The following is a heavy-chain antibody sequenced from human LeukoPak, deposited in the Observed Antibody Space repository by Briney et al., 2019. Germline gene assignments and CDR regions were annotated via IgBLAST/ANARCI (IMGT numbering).Heavy chain of an antibody. V-gene: IGHV3-48*04. Sequence: GGSLRLSCEASGFTFSSYWMTWVRQAPGKGLEWVSHISSSATNIYYADSVKGRFTISRDNAKNSLYLQTNSLRAEDTAVYYCAKEGSYDALDIWGQGTMVTVSS. J-gene: IGHJ3*02. CDR2: ISSSATNI. CDR3: AKEGSYDALDI. CDR1: GFTFSSYW. D-gene: IGHD1-26*01.